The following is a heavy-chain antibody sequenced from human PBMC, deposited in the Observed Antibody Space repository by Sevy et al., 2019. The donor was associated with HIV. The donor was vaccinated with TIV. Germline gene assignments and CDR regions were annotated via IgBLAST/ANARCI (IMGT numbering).Heavy chain of an antibody. CDR2: INPNSGGT. D-gene: IGHD2-2*01. CDR3: ARDKCSSTSCXYGMDV. Sequence: ASVKVSCKASGYTFTGYYMHWVRQAPGQGLEWMGWINPNSGGTNYAQKFQGRVTMTRDTSISTAYMELSRLRSDDTAVYYCARDKCSSTSCXYGMDVXGQGTTVTVSS. J-gene: IGHJ6*02. V-gene: IGHV1-2*02. CDR1: GYTFTGYY.